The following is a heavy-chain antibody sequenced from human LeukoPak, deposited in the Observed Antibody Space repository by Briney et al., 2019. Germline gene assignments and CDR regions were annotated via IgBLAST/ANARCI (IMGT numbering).Heavy chain of an antibody. Sequence: SETLSLTCTVSGGSISSYYWSWIRQPPGKGLEWIGYIYYSGSTNYNPSLKSRVTISVDTSKNQFSLKLSSVTAADTAVYYCAGGIYDYGDYGPDAFDIWGQGTMVTVSS. V-gene: IGHV4-59*01. CDR1: GGSISSYY. CDR2: IYYSGST. CDR3: AGGIYDYGDYGPDAFDI. J-gene: IGHJ3*02. D-gene: IGHD4-17*01.